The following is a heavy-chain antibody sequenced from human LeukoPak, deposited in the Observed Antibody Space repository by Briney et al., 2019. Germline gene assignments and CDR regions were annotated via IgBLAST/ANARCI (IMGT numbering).Heavy chain of an antibody. J-gene: IGHJ4*02. CDR2: IYYSGST. CDR1: GGSISSYY. V-gene: IGHV4-59*01. D-gene: IGHD6-13*01. Sequence: KPSETLSLTCTVSGGSISSYYWSWIRQPPGKGLEWIGYIYYSGSTNYNPSLKSRVTISVDTSKSQVSLKLSSVTAADTAVYYCAGDNSNSWRDFDYWGQGTLVTVSS. CDR3: AGDNSNSWRDFDY.